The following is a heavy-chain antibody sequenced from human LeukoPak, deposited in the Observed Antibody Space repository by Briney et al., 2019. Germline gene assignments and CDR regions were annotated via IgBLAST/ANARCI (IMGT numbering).Heavy chain of an antibody. CDR1: VASISSGGYY. D-gene: IGHD4-17*01. CDR3: ACHVDYGGSSNPDYFDG. V-gene: IGHV4-31*03. J-gene: IGHJ4*02. CDR2: IYYSGST. Sequence: SQTLSLTCTVSVASISSGGYYWSWTRQHPGKGLECIGNIYYSGSTYYNPSLKSRATISIDTSKNQFFLKLSSVVAADPAVYYRACHVDYGGSSNPDYFDGWGQGTLVTVSS.